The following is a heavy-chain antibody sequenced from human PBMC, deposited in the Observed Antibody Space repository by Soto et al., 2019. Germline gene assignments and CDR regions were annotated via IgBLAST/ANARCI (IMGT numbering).Heavy chain of an antibody. CDR2: ISANDGNT. CDR3: ARKGTGAPVDS. D-gene: IGHD1-1*01. V-gene: IGHV1-18*01. J-gene: IGHJ4*02. Sequence: AAVKVSCKASGYTFRIYGITWVRQAPGQGLEWMGWISANDGNTHYAQKFQGRVTMTTDTSTSTAYMEVRSLRSDDTAVYYCARKGTGAPVDSWGQGTLVTVSS. CDR1: GYTFRIYG.